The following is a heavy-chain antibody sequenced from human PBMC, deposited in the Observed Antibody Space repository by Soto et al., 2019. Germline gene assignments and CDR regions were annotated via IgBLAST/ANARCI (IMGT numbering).Heavy chain of an antibody. J-gene: IGHJ5*02. CDR1: GYTFTSYY. Sequence: APAKVSCKASGYTFTSYYMHWVRQAPGQGLEWMGIINPSGGSTSYAQKFQGRVTMTRDTSTSTVHMELSSLRSEDTAVYYCARYRIDLYSSASPNWFDPWGQGTLVTVSS. V-gene: IGHV1-46*01. CDR3: ARYRIDLYSSASPNWFDP. D-gene: IGHD6-6*01. CDR2: INPSGGST.